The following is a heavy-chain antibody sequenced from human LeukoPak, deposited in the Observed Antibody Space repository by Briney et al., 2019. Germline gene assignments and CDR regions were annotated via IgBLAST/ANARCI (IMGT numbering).Heavy chain of an antibody. D-gene: IGHD6-19*01. CDR3: ARDSVAGFDY. V-gene: IGHV3-21*01. CDR1: GFTFSSYS. CDR2: ISSSSSYI. Sequence: PGGSLRLSCAASGFTFSSYSMNWVRQAPGKGLEWVSSISSSSSYIYYADSVKGRFTISRDNAKNSLYLQMNGLRAEDTAVYYCARDSVAGFDYWGQGTLVTVSS. J-gene: IGHJ4*02.